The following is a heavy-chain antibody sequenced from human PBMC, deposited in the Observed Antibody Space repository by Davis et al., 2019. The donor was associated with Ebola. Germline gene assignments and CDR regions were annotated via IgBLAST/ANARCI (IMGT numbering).Heavy chain of an antibody. CDR3: AKDRGDIVVVVPAHLFDP. V-gene: IGHV3-53*05. CDR1: GFTVSSNY. D-gene: IGHD2-15*01. CDR2: IYNDGST. Sequence: GESLKISCAASGFTVSSNYMTWVRQAPGKGLEWVSVIYNDGSTYYADSVKGRFTISRDNFKNTLYLQMNSLTVEDTAVYYCAKDRGDIVVVVPAHLFDPWGQGTLVTVSS. J-gene: IGHJ5*02.